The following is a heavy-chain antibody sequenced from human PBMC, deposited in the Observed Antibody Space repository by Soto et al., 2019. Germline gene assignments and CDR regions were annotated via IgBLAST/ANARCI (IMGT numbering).Heavy chain of an antibody. D-gene: IGHD5-12*01. CDR3: ARNDRGYADYMDV. J-gene: IGHJ6*03. CDR2: IYYSGST. CDR1: GGSISSGGYY. V-gene: IGHV4-31*03. Sequence: QVQLQESGPGLVKPSQTLSLTCTVSGGSISSGGYYWSWIRQHPGKGLEWIGYIYYSGSTYYNPSLKSRVTMSVDTSENQFSLRLSSVTAADTAVYYCARNDRGYADYMDVWGKGTTVTVSS.